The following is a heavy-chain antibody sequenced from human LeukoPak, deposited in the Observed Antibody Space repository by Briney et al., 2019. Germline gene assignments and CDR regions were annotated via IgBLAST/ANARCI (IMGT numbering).Heavy chain of an antibody. CDR1: GYSLSSGYY. Sequence: SESLSLTCTVSGYSLSSGYYWGWIRQPPGKGLEGIGRLYHSESTFYNPSLKSRVTTSVDTTKNQFSLKLSPVTAADTAVHYCARVTWIQLWLHFDYWRRGTLVTVSS. V-gene: IGHV4-38-2*02. CDR3: ARVTWIQLWLHFDY. D-gene: IGHD5-18*01. J-gene: IGHJ4*02. CDR2: LYHSEST.